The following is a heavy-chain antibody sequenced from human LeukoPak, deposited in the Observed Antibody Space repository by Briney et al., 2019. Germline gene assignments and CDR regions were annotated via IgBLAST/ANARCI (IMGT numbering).Heavy chain of an antibody. CDR3: ARGSCSSTTCYTGYYYYYGMDV. Sequence: ASMKVSCKASGYTFTSYDINWVRQATGHGLEGMGWMNANSGKTGYAQKFQGRVTMTRNTSISTVYMELSSLTSEDTAVYYCARGSCSSTTCYTGYYYYYGMDVWGQGTTVRVSS. J-gene: IGHJ6*02. V-gene: IGHV1-8*01. CDR2: MNANSGKT. CDR1: GYTFTSYD. D-gene: IGHD2-2*02.